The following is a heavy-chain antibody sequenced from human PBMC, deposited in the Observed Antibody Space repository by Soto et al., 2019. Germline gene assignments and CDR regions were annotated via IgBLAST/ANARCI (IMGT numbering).Heavy chain of an antibody. V-gene: IGHV1-69*06. J-gene: IGHJ4*02. Sequence: QVQLVQSGAEVKKPGSSVKVSCEASGGTFSGHAISWVRQAPGQGPEWMGGLIPLFGTTQHAQNFQDSLTIPSDKSTSTAYMELTSLRFEDTALYSCARGPNWGYRFDSWGQGTLVTVSS. D-gene: IGHD7-27*01. CDR1: GGTFSGHA. CDR2: LIPLFGTT. CDR3: ARGPNWGYRFDS.